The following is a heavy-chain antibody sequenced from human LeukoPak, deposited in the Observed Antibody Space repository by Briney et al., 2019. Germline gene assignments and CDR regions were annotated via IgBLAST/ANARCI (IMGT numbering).Heavy chain of an antibody. Sequence: GGSLRLSCAASGNYWMHWIRQAPGKGLEWVSYISSSGSTIYYADSVKGRFTISRDNAKNSLYLQMNSLRAEDTAVYYCARVRNRGDFGYWGQGTLVTVSS. CDR3: ARVRNRGDFGY. J-gene: IGHJ4*02. V-gene: IGHV3-11*01. CDR1: GNYW. CDR2: ISSSGSTI. D-gene: IGHD1-14*01.